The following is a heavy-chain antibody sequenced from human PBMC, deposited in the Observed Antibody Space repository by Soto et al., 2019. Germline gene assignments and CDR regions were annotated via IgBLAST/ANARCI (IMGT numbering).Heavy chain of an antibody. CDR2: ISYDGSNK. Sequence: QVQLVESGGGVVQPGRSLRLSCAASGFTFSSYAMHWVRQAPGKGLEWVAVISYDGSNKYYADSVKGRFTISRDNSKNTRYLQMNSLRAEDTAVYYCARDLPQWLVHLFYYYGMDVWGQGTTVTVSS. J-gene: IGHJ6*02. D-gene: IGHD6-19*01. CDR3: ARDLPQWLVHLFYYYGMDV. CDR1: GFTFSSYA. V-gene: IGHV3-30-3*01.